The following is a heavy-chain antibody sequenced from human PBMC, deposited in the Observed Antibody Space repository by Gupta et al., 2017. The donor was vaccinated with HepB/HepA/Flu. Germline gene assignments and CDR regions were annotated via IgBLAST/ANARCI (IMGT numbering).Heavy chain of an antibody. D-gene: IGHD7-27*01. CDR2: TYPGDSDT. Sequence: EVQLVQSPAAVQKPVESLTISCTGSGYSFTNYWIGWVRQMPGKGLEWMGVTYPGDSDTRYSPSFQGQVTISADKSITTAYLQWSSLKASDTAMYYCARPSPVGQSGPFEYWGQGTLVTVSS. CDR3: ARPSPVGQSGPFEY. V-gene: IGHV5-51*01. J-gene: IGHJ4*02. CDR1: GYSFTNYW.